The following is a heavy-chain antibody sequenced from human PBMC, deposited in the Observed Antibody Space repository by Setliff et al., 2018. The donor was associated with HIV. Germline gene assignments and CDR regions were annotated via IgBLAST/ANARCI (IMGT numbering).Heavy chain of an antibody. J-gene: IGHJ3*02. Sequence: EASVKVSCKASGYTFTTYPMHWVRQAPGQGLEWMGVINTSGGSAGYAEKFRGRVTMTRDTSTNTVYIDLRNLRSEDTAVYYCASKGGSENYPDSDAFDIWGQGTLVTVSS. D-gene: IGHD3-10*01. CDR2: INTSGGSA. CDR3: ASKGGSENYPDSDAFDI. V-gene: IGHV1-46*01. CDR1: GYTFTTYP.